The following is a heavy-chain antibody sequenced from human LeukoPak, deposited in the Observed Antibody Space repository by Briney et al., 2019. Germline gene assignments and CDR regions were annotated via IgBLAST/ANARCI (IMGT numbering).Heavy chain of an antibody. V-gene: IGHV4-59*01. CDR2: IYYSGST. D-gene: IGHD7-27*01. CDR3: ARSSRTGEKAFDY. CDR1: GGSISSYY. J-gene: IGHJ4*02. Sequence: SETLSLTCTVSGGSISSYYWSWIRQPPGKGLEWTGYIYYSGSTNYNPSLKSRVTISVDTSKNQFSLKLSSVTAADTAVYYCARSSRTGEKAFDYWGQGTLVTVSS.